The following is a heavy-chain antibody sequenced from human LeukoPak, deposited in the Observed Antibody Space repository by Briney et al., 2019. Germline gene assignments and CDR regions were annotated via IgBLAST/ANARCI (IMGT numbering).Heavy chain of an antibody. Sequence: PGRSLRLSCVASGFIFDDYGMHWVRQAPGKGLEWVSGISWNSGTVGYADSVKGRFTISRDNAKNSLFLQMNSLRVEDTALYYCVQVKGYLNGYFDSWGQGSLVTVSS. CDR1: GFIFDDYG. CDR2: ISWNSGTV. D-gene: IGHD2-15*01. V-gene: IGHV3-9*01. CDR3: VQVKGYLNGYFDS. J-gene: IGHJ4*02.